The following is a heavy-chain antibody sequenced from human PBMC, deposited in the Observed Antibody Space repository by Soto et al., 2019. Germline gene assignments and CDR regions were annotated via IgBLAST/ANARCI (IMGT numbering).Heavy chain of an antibody. CDR2: ISVSGSP. CDR1: GGPFTAYS. D-gene: IGHD6-6*01. Sequence: SETLSLTCTVSGGPFTAYSWTWIRQPPGKGLEWLASISVSGSPNYNPSLKSRLTTSLDTSENQFSLTVTSATGTDTAVYYCVRGLGGLAARTFDYWGPGTLVTVSS. J-gene: IGHJ4*02. CDR3: VRGLGGLAARTFDY. V-gene: IGHV4-59*03.